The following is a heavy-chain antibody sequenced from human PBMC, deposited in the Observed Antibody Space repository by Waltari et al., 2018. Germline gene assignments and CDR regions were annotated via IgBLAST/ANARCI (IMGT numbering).Heavy chain of an antibody. Sequence: EVQLVESGGGLVQPGGSLRLSCAAYGLTFNTYSMNWVRQAPGKGLEWVAFISSSTNNIYYADSVYGRFTISRDNAKDSLYLQVNSLRVEDTAVYYCARGANSGDSRFDYWGQGTLVTVSS. V-gene: IGHV3-48*04. D-gene: IGHD1-26*01. CDR1: GLTFNTYS. J-gene: IGHJ4*02. CDR2: ISSSTNNI. CDR3: ARGANSGDSRFDY.